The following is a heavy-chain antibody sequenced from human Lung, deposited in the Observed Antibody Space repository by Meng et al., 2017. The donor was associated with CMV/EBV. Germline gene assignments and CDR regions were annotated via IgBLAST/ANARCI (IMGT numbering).Heavy chain of an antibody. CDR1: GIDFSSYG. CDR2: IRYDGSNK. CDR3: ARGSVGYYGMDV. V-gene: IGHV3-30*02. Sequence: SXAVSGIDFSSYGMVWVRQAPGKGLEWVAFIRYDGSNKYYGDSVKGRFTISRDNSKNTLYLEMSSLRAEDTAAYFCARGSVGYYGMDVWGQGTTVXVSS. D-gene: IGHD6-19*01. J-gene: IGHJ6*02.